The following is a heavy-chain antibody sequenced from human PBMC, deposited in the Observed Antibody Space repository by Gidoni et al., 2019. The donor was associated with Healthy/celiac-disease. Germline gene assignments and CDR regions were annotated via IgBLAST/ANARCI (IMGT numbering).Heavy chain of an antibody. D-gene: IGHD3-3*01. V-gene: IGHV3-48*02. Sequence: EVQLVESGGGLVQPGGSLRLSCAASGFTFSSYSMNWVRQAPGKGLEWVSYISSSSSTIYYADSVKGRFTISRDNAKNSLYLQMNSLRDEDTAVYYCARDELPIFGVVINYYYYMDVWGKGTTVTVSS. CDR3: ARDELPIFGVVINYYYYMDV. CDR2: ISSSSSTI. CDR1: GFTFSSYS. J-gene: IGHJ6*03.